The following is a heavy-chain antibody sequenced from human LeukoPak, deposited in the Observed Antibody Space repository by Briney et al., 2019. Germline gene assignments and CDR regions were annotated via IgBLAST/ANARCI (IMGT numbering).Heavy chain of an antibody. D-gene: IGHD1-7*01. CDR2: VFYSGST. Sequence: PSETLSLTCTVSGGSLSTSDYYWGWIRQPPGKGLEWIGSVFYSGSTYYNPSLKSRVTISVDTSKNQFSLELSSVTAADTAVYYCARVPNWNYPSFDYWGQGILVTVSS. CDR1: GGSLSTSDYY. V-gene: IGHV4-39*01. J-gene: IGHJ4*02. CDR3: ARVPNWNYPSFDY.